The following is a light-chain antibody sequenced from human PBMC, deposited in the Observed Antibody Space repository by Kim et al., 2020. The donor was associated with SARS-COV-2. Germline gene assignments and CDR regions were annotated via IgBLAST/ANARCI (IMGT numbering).Light chain of an antibody. J-gene: IGKJ1*01. V-gene: IGKV3-20*01. Sequence: EILSTLSPGTLSLSPGERATLSCRASQSVSSSYLAWYQQKPGQAPRLLIYRASSRATGIPDRFSGSGSGTDFTLTISRLEPEDFAVYYYKQYDTPPPFGEVTKL. CDR3: KQYDTPPP. CDR1: QSVSSSY. CDR2: RAS.